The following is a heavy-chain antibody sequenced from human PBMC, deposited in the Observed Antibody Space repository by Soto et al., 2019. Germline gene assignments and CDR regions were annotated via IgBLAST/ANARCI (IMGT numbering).Heavy chain of an antibody. J-gene: IGHJ3*02. Sequence: GGSLRLSCAASEFTFSNYAMSWVRQAPGKGLEWVSYIRGTTHYADSAKGRFTISRDNARSSLYLQMNSLRADDTAVYYCARDDSFAFDIWGQGTMVTVSS. V-gene: IGHV3-48*01. D-gene: IGHD2-21*01. CDR3: ARDDSFAFDI. CDR1: EFTFSNYA. CDR2: IRGTT.